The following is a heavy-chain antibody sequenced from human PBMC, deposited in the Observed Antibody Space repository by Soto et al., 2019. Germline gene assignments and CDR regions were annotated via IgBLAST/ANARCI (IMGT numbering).Heavy chain of an antibody. CDR3: AREGNLGRWLQPLDF. J-gene: IGHJ4*02. D-gene: IGHD5-12*01. Sequence: SETLSLTCAVHGGSFIGYYWDWIRQPPGKGLEWIGNIHYNGNTKYNPSLKSRVSMSVDTSKNQFSLRLISVTAADTAKYFCAREGNLGRWLQPLDFWGQGTLVTVSS. CDR2: IHYNGNT. V-gene: IGHV4-59*01. CDR1: GGSFIGYY.